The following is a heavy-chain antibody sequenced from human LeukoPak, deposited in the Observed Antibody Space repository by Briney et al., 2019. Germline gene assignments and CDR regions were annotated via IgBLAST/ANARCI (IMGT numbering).Heavy chain of an antibody. CDR2: IAYDGSRA. Sequence: PGRSLRLSCAGSGFTFGGYGMHWFRQTPGKGLEWVAVIAYDGSRAFYADSVKGRFTISGDNSKNTMSVQMDDLGAEDTAVYYCTRYNNDHFDYWGQGTLVTVSS. CDR3: TRYNNDHFDY. CDR1: GFTFGGYG. D-gene: IGHD1-14*01. J-gene: IGHJ4*02. V-gene: IGHV3-33*01.